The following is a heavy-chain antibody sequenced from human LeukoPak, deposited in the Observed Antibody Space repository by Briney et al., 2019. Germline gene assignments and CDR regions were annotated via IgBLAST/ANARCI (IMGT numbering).Heavy chain of an antibody. J-gene: IGHJ4*02. Sequence: GGSLRFSCAGSGFTFSSYSMNWGRQAPGKGLEWVLAIYSGGSTYYADSVKGRFTISRDNSKNTLYLQMNSLRAEDTAVYYCARGLSIAAAGTDYWGQGTLVTVSS. V-gene: IGHV3-66*01. CDR2: IYSGGST. CDR1: GFTFSSYS. CDR3: ARGLSIAAAGTDY. D-gene: IGHD6-13*01.